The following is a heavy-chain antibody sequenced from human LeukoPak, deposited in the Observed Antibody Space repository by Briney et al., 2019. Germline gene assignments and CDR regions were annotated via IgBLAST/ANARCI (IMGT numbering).Heavy chain of an antibody. V-gene: IGHV3-21*01. J-gene: IGHJ4*02. CDR1: GFTFSSYS. D-gene: IGHD2-2*01. CDR3: ARGEYQLLFGGFDY. CDR2: ISSSSSYI. Sequence: KPGGSLRLSCAASGFTFSSYSMNWVRQAPGKGLEWVSSISSSSSYIYYADSVKGRFTISRDNAKNSLYLQMNSLRAEDTAVYYCARGEYQLLFGGFDYWGQGTLVTVSS.